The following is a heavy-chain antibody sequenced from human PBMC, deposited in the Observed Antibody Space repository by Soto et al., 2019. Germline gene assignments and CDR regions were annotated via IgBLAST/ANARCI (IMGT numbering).Heavy chain of an antibody. J-gene: IGHJ3*01. CDR3: TKRRSARPGFDAFDL. CDR2: ISGDSGSS. V-gene: IGHV3-9*01. Sequence: GGSLRLSCAASGFTFEAYSLHWVRQLPGKGPEWVAGISGDSGSSGYADSVRGRFTVSRDNAKNSLFLQMSSLSPEDTALYYCTKRRSARPGFDAFDLWGQGTMVTVSS. CDR1: GFTFEAYS.